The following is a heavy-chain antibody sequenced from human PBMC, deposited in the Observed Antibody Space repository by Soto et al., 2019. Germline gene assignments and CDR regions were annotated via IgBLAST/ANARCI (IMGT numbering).Heavy chain of an antibody. CDR2: IYHSGST. CDR1: GGSISSGGYS. D-gene: IGHD3-22*01. CDR3: ARGTYYYDSSGYYTPDNFDY. J-gene: IGHJ4*02. V-gene: IGHV4-30-2*01. Sequence: SETLSLTCAVSGGSISSGGYSWSWIRQPPGKGLEWIGYIYHSGSTYYNPSPKSRVTISVDRSKNQFSLKLSSVTAADTAVYYCARGTYYYDSSGYYTPDNFDYWGQGTLVTVSS.